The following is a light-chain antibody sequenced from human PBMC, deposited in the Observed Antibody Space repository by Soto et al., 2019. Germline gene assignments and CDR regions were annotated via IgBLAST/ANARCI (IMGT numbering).Light chain of an antibody. Sequence: DIQMTQSPSSLSASVGDRVTIACRASQSISRYLNWYQQKPGKAPNLLIYVASSLQSEVPSRFSGSESGTDFTLTITSLQHEDFATYYCQQSYGTPITFGQGTRLEIK. CDR2: VAS. CDR3: QQSYGTPIT. J-gene: IGKJ5*01. V-gene: IGKV1-39*01. CDR1: QSISRY.